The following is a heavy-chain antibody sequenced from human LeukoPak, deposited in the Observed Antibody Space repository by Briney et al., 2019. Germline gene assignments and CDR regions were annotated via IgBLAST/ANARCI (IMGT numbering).Heavy chain of an antibody. CDR2: INHSGST. J-gene: IGHJ4*02. D-gene: IGHD5-12*01. CDR1: GGSFSGYY. CDR3: ARGSWISIDY. Sequence: SETLSLTCAVYGGSFSGYYWSWIRQPPGKGLEWIGEINHSGSTNYNPSLKSRVTISVDTSKNQLSLKLSSVTATDTAVYYCARGSWISIDYWGQGTLVTVSS. V-gene: IGHV4-34*01.